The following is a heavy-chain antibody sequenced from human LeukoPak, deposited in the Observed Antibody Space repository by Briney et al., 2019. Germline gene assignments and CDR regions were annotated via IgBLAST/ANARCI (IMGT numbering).Heavy chain of an antibody. CDR2: INPSGGTT. CDR1: GYTFTSYH. V-gene: IGHV1-46*01. CDR3: ASGYYGSGTYYYYMDV. J-gene: IGHJ6*03. D-gene: IGHD3-10*01. Sequence: ASVKVSCKASGYTFTSYHMHWVRQAPGQGLEWMGIINPSGGTTNYAQKFRGRVTITADKSTSTAYMELSSLRSEDTAVYYCASGYYGSGTYYYYMDVWGKGTTVTVSS.